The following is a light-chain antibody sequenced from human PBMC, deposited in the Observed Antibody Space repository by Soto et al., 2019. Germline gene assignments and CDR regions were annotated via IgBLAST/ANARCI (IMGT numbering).Light chain of an antibody. Sequence: EIVMTQPPATLSVSPGERATLSCRASQSLSFNLAWYQQKPGQAPRLLIYAASTRATGIPARFSGSGSGTEFTLTISSLQSEDFAVYYCQQYYRWPQTFGQGTKVEIK. V-gene: IGKV3-15*01. J-gene: IGKJ1*01. CDR1: QSLSFN. CDR2: AAS. CDR3: QQYYRWPQT.